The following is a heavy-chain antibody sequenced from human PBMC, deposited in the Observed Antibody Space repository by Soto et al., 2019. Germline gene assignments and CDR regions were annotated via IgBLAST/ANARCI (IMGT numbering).Heavy chain of an antibody. J-gene: IGHJ4*02. CDR1: GFNFGSYA. V-gene: IGHV3-23*01. CDR2: ISGSGGST. D-gene: IGHD5-12*01. Sequence: GGSLRLSCAASGFNFGSYAMSWVRQAPGKGLEWVPAISGSGGSTYYAASVKGRFTISRDNSKNTLYLQMNSLRAEDTAVYYCAKVMGYSGYEGSDYWGQGTLVTVSS. CDR3: AKVMGYSGYEGSDY.